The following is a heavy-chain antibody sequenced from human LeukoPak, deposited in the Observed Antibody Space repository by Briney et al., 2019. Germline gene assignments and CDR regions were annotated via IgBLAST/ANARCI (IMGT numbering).Heavy chain of an antibody. J-gene: IGHJ4*02. D-gene: IGHD1-1*01. CDR1: GFTFSTYA. CDR3: ARGRYDWNDVGYFDY. CDR2: IFGNGRTT. V-gene: IGHV3-23*01. Sequence: GGSLRLSCAAPGFTFSTYAMSWVRQAPGKGLEWVSAIFGNGRTTYSADSVKGRFAISRDNSKNTLYLQMNSLRAEDTAVYYCARGRYDWNDVGYFDYWGQGTLVSVSS.